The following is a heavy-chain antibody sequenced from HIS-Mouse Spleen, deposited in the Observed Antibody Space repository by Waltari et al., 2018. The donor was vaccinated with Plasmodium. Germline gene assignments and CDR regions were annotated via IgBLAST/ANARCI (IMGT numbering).Heavy chain of an antibody. D-gene: IGHD2-21*02. CDR2: INHSGST. CDR1: GGSFRGYY. J-gene: IGHJ4*02. Sequence: QVQLQQWGAGLLKPSETLSLTCAGHGGSFRGYYRSWSRQPPGKGLEWIGEINHSGSTNYNPSLKSRVTISVDTSKNQFSLKLSSVTAADTAVYYCARGRRIVVVTAPRGFFDYWGQGTLVTVSS. V-gene: IGHV4-34*01. CDR3: ARGRRIVVVTAPRGFFDY.